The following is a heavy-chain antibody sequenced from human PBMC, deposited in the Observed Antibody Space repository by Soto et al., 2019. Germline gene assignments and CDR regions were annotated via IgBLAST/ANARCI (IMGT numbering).Heavy chain of an antibody. CDR2: INPSGDSI. V-gene: IGHV1-46*01. J-gene: IGHJ4*02. D-gene: IGHD3-10*01. CDR3: ARDWELGE. Sequence: SVQVSCKASGYSFSSYYMHWVRQAPGQGLEWMGVINPSGDSITYAQKFQGRVTMTKDTSTSTLFMEVSSLRSEDTAVYFCARDWELGEWGQGTLVTVPS. CDR1: GYSFSSYY.